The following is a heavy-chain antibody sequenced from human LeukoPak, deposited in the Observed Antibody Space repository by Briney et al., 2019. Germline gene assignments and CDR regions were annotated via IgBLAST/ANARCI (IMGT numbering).Heavy chain of an antibody. CDR3: AKESVTTSGGYYYYYYYMDV. V-gene: IGHV3-66*02. Sequence: GGSLRLSCAASGFTVTSNYMTWVRQTPGKGLEWVSVIYSGGSTYHADSVKGRFTISRDNSKNTLYLQMNSLRAEDTAVYYCAKESVTTSGGYYYYYYYMDVWGKGTTVTISS. D-gene: IGHD4-17*01. CDR2: IYSGGST. J-gene: IGHJ6*03. CDR1: GFTVTSNY.